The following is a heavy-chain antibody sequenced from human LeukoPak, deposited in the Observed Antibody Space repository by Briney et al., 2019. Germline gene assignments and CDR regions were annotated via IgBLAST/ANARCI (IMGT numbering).Heavy chain of an antibody. CDR3: ARFEQWLARGPLDY. D-gene: IGHD6-19*01. V-gene: IGHV1-18*01. CDR2: ISAYNGNT. J-gene: IGHJ4*02. CDR1: GYTFTSYG. Sequence: ASVKVSCKASGYTFTSYGISWVRQAPGQGLEWMGWISAYNGNTNYAQKLQGRVTMTADTSTSTAYMELRSLRSDDTAVYYCARFEQWLARGPLDYWGQGTLVTVSS.